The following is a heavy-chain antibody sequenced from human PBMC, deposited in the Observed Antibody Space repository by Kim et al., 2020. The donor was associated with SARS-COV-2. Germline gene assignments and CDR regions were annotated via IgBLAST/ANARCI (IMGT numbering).Heavy chain of an antibody. V-gene: IGHV3-48*02. D-gene: IGHD4-17*01. Sequence: RGRFTISRDNAKNSLFLQMNSLRDDDTAVYYCARHTYDYGANYAESFQLWGQGTLVTVSS. CDR3: ARHTYDYGANYAESFQL. J-gene: IGHJ1*01.